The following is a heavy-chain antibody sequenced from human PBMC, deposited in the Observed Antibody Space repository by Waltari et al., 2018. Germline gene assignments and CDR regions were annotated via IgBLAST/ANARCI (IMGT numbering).Heavy chain of an antibody. V-gene: IGHV4-4*07. CDR1: GGSISSYY. CDR3: ARGPIDYGGTDFDY. Sequence: QVQLQESGPGLVKPSETLSLTCTVTGGSISSYYWSWIRQPAGKGLEWIGRIYTSGSTNYNPSLKSRVTMSVDTSKNQFSLKLSSVTAADTAVYYCARGPIDYGGTDFDYWGQGTLVTVSS. CDR2: IYTSGST. J-gene: IGHJ4*02. D-gene: IGHD4-17*01.